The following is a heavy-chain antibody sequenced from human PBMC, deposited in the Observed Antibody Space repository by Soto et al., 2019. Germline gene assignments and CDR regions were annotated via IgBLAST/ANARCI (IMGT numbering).Heavy chain of an antibody. CDR3: ARDAAVATSYYYAMDV. J-gene: IGHJ6*02. Sequence: ASVKVSCKASGNTFTSYDINWVRQATGQGLEWMGWMNPNSGNTGYAQKFQGRVTMARNTSISTAYMELSSLRSEDTAVYYCARDAAVATSYYYAMDVWGQGTTVTVSS. D-gene: IGHD4-4*01. V-gene: IGHV1-8*01. CDR1: GNTFTSYD. CDR2: MNPNSGNT.